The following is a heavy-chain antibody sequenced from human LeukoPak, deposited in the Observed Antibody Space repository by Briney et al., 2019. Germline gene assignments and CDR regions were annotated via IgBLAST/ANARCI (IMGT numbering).Heavy chain of an antibody. V-gene: IGHV5-51*01. CDR2: IYPGDSDT. Sequence: GESLKISCKGSGYSFTSYWIGWVRQMPGKGLEWMGIIYPGDSDTRYSPSFQGQVTISADKSISTAYLQWSSLKASDTAMYYCARQKSFYGSGSYYNVRLFDYWGQGTLVTVSS. J-gene: IGHJ4*02. CDR1: GYSFTSYW. CDR3: ARQKSFYGSGSYYNVRLFDY. D-gene: IGHD3-10*01.